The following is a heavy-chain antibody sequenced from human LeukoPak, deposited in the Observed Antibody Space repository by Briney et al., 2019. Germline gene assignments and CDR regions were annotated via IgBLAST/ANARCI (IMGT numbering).Heavy chain of an antibody. Sequence: SETLSLTCTVSGGSISSYYWSWIRQPPGRGLEWIGDIYYSGSTNYNPSLKSRVTISVDTSKNQFSLKLSSVTAADTAVYCCAREGLMGIDLWGQGTLVTVSS. CDR1: GGSISSYY. D-gene: IGHD2-8*01. CDR2: IYYSGST. V-gene: IGHV4-59*01. J-gene: IGHJ5*02. CDR3: AREGLMGIDL.